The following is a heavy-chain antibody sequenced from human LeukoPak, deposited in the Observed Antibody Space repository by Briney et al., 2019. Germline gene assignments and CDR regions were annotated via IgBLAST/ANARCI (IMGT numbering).Heavy chain of an antibody. CDR2: INHSGST. V-gene: IGHV4-34*01. J-gene: IGHJ4*02. CDR3: ARRRNGSGSYYHY. CDR1: GGSFSGYY. Sequence: PSETLSLTCAVYGGSFSGYYWSWIRQPPGKGLEWIGEINHSGSTNYNPSLKSRVTISVDTSKNQFSLKLSSVTAADTAVYYCARRRNGSGSYYHYWGQGTLVTVSS. D-gene: IGHD3-10*01.